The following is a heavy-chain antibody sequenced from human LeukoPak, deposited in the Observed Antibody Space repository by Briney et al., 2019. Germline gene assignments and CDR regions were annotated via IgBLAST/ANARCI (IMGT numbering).Heavy chain of an antibody. D-gene: IGHD6-19*01. J-gene: IGHJ4*02. CDR3: ARDNGFYFVAGTFDY. CDR2: ISYDGSNK. CDR1: GFTFSSYA. Sequence: GRSLRLSCAASGFTFSSYAMHWVRQAPGKGLEWVADISYDGSNKYYADSVKGRFTISRDNSKNTLYLQMNSLRAEDTAVYYCARDNGFYFVAGTFDYWGQGTLVTVSS. V-gene: IGHV3-30*04.